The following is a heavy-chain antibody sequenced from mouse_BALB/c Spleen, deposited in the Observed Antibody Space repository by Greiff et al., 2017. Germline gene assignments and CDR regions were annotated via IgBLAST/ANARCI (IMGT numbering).Heavy chain of an antibody. Sequence: EVQLQQSGAELVKPGASVKLSCTASGFNIKDTYMHWVKHRPEQGLEWIGRIDPANGNTKYDPKFQGKATITADTSSNTAYLQLSSLTSEDTAVYYCARYRLRDYAMDYWGQGTSVTVSA. V-gene: IGHV14-3*02. D-gene: IGHD2-4*01. CDR3: ARYRLRDYAMDY. CDR1: GFNIKDTY. J-gene: IGHJ4*01. CDR2: IDPANGNT.